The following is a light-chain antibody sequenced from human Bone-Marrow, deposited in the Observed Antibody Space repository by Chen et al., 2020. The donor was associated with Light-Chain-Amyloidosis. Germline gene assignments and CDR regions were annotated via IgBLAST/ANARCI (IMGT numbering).Light chain of an antibody. CDR3: QSYQGSSQGV. V-gene: IGLV6-57*01. Sequence: KFMLTQPHSVSESPGKTVIISCTRSSGSIATNYVQWYHQRPGSSPTTVIYADDQRPSGLPDLLAGSIDRSSNSASLTISGLKTEDEADYYCQSYQGSSQGVFGGGTKLTVL. CDR1: SGSIATNY. CDR2: ADD. J-gene: IGLJ3*02.